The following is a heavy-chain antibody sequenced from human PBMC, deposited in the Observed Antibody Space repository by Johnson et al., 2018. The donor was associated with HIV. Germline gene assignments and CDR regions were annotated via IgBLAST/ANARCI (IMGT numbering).Heavy chain of an antibody. CDR3: ARVSLAYSYGYDAFDI. D-gene: IGHD5-18*01. Sequence: VHLVESGGGLVQPGGSLRLSCEASGISVIQNYMSWVRQAPGKGLEWVSLIYSGDNTKYADSVKGRFIISRDNSKNTLFLQMNSLRPKDTAVYFCARVSLAYSYGYDAFDIWGRGTMVTVSS. V-gene: IGHV3-66*02. CDR1: GISVIQNY. CDR2: IYSGDNT. J-gene: IGHJ3*02.